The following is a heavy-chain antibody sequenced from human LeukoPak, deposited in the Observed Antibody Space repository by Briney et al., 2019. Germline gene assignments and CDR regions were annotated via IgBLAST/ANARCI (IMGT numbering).Heavy chain of an antibody. CDR3: ARPNVDSSGYWSYFDY. Sequence: GASVKVSCKASGYTFTGYYMHWVRQAPGQGLEWVGRINPNSGGTNYAQKFQGRVTMTRDTSISTAYMELSRLRSDDTAVYYCARPNVDSSGYWSYFDYWGQGTLVTVSS. CDR1: GYTFTGYY. V-gene: IGHV1-2*06. J-gene: IGHJ4*02. D-gene: IGHD3-22*01. CDR2: INPNSGGT.